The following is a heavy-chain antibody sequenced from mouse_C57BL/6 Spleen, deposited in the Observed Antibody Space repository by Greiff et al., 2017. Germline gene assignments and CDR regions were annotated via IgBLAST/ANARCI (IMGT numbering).Heavy chain of an antibody. V-gene: IGHV1-80*01. CDR2: IYPGDGDT. J-gene: IGHJ3*01. CDR1: GYAFSSYW. Sequence: QVQLKQSGAELVKPGASVKISCKASGYAFSSYWMNWVKQRPGKGLEWIGQIYPGDGDTNYNGKFKGKATLTADKSSSTAYMQLSSLTSEDSAVYFCARFDYDGGFAYWGQGTLVTVSA. CDR3: ARFDYDGGFAY. D-gene: IGHD2-4*01.